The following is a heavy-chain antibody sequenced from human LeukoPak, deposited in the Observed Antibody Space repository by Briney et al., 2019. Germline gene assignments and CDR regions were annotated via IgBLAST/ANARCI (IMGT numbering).Heavy chain of an antibody. J-gene: IGHJ4*02. CDR1: GGSISNSY. V-gene: IGHV4-59*01. D-gene: IGHD2-2*01. Sequence: PSETLSLTCTVSGGSISNSYWSWIRQPPGKGLEWIGSVYYSGSTNHNPSLKSRVAISVDTSRNQFSLKLNSMTAADTAMYYCARKRASNDYWGQGILVTVSS. CDR3: ARKRASNDY. CDR2: VYYSGST.